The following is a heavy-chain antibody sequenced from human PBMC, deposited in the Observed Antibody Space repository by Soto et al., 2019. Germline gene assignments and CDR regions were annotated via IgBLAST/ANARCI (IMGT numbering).Heavy chain of an antibody. CDR3: AKNQERELPRVIDF. D-gene: IGHD1-7*01. Sequence: EVRLLESGGGLVKPGGSLRLSCATSGLNFSNYAMSWVRQAPGGGLEWVSSMSGSSSTTYYADSVKGRFTIARARSKNTLYLQMSSLRAEDTALYYCAKNQERELPRVIDFCGQGTLVTVSS. V-gene: IGHV3-23*01. CDR2: MSGSSSTT. CDR1: GLNFSNYA. J-gene: IGHJ4*02.